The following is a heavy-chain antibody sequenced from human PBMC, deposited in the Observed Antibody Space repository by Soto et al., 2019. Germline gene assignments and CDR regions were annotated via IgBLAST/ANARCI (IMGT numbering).Heavy chain of an antibody. Sequence: VKVSCKASGGTFSSYAISWVRQAPGQGLEWMGGIIPIFGTANYAQKFQDRVIITRDTSASTAYMDLSSLRSEDTAVYYCARGIATGQLDPWGQGTLVTVSS. D-gene: IGHD2-15*01. CDR1: GGTFSSYA. CDR2: IIPIFGTA. V-gene: IGHV1-69*05. CDR3: ARGIATGQLDP. J-gene: IGHJ5*02.